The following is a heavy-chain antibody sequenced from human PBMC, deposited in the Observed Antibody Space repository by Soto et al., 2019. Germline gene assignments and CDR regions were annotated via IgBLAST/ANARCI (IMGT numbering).Heavy chain of an antibody. J-gene: IGHJ4*02. D-gene: IGHD6-19*01. CDR3: ARDRASWATSSGFFDY. Sequence: PGGSLRLSCAASGFTFSSYAMHWVRQAPGKGLEWVAVISYDGSNKYYADSVKGRFTISRDNSKNTLYLQMNSLRAEDTAVYYCARDRASWATSSGFFDYWGQGTLVTVSS. CDR2: ISYDGSNK. CDR1: GFTFSSYA. V-gene: IGHV3-30-3*01.